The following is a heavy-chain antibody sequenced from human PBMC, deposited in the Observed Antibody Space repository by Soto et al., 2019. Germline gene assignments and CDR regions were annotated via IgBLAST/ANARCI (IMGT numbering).Heavy chain of an antibody. V-gene: IGHV4-39*01. J-gene: IGHJ4*02. CDR2: VYYRVRR. CDR1: GGSVSNSNYY. CDR3: VIKRNSVLTQACFDY. D-gene: IGHD2-8*01. Sequence: SETLSLTCTVSGGSVSNSNYYWGWIRQSPGKGLEWIGSVYYRVRRYSKASVKSRVTISVDTSKIQSALNLTSVTASDTAVYYCVIKRNSVLTQACFDYWGPGAPVTVSS.